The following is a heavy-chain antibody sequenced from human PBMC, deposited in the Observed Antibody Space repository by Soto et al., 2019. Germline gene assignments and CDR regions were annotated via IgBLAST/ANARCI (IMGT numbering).Heavy chain of an antibody. V-gene: IGHV4-59*08. CDR1: GGSISSYY. Sequence: SETLSLTCTVSGGSISSYYWSWIRQPPGKGLEWIGYIYYSGSTNYNPSLKSRVTISVDTSKNQFSLKLSSVTAADTAVYYCARRDYDYIWGSSPTVVGYYYYYMDVWGKGTKVTVSS. J-gene: IGHJ6*03. D-gene: IGHD3-16*01. CDR3: ARRDYDYIWGSSPTVVGYYYYYMDV. CDR2: IYYSGST.